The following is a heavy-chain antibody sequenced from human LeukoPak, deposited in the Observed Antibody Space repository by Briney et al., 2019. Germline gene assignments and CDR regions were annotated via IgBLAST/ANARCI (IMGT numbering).Heavy chain of an antibody. CDR2: ISSSSSYI. Sequence: GGSLRLSCAASGFTFSSYSMNWVRQAPGKGLEWVSSISSSSSYIYYADSVKGRFTISRDNAKNSLYLQMNSLRAEDTALYYCAKSLSIASWGGGNFDYWGQGTLVTVSS. V-gene: IGHV3-21*04. J-gene: IGHJ4*02. D-gene: IGHD6-6*01. CDR3: AKSLSIASWGGGNFDY. CDR1: GFTFSSYS.